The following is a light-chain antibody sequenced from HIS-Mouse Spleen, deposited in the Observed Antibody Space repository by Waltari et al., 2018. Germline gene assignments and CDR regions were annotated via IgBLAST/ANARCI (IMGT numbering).Light chain of an antibody. CDR2: DAS. Sequence: AIWMTQSPSLLSASTGDRVTITCRASQGISSALAWYQQKPGKAPKLLIYDASSLESGVPSRFSGSGSGTDFTLTISSLQPEDFATYYCQQFNSYPLFTFGPGTKVDIK. CDR1: QGISSA. CDR3: QQFNSYPLFT. J-gene: IGKJ3*01. V-gene: IGKV1-13*02.